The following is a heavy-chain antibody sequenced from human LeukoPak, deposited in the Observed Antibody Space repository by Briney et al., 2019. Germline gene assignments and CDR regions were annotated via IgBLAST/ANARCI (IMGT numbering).Heavy chain of an antibody. J-gene: IGHJ2*01. D-gene: IGHD6-13*01. CDR3: ARVYYSSSYDYWYFVL. V-gene: IGHV4-59*01. CDR1: GGSISSYY. CDR2: IHYSGST. Sequence: PSETLSLTCTVSGGSISSYYWSWIRQPPGKGLEWIGYIHYSGSTNYNPSLKSRVTISVDTSKNQFSLKLSSVTAADTAVYYCARVYYSSSYDYWYFVLGGRGTRFTVSS.